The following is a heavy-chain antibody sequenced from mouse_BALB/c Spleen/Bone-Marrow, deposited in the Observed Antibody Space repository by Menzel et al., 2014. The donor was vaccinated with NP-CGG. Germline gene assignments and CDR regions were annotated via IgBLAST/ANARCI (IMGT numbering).Heavy chain of an antibody. J-gene: IGHJ2*01. D-gene: IGHD1-2*01. Sequence: VHVKQSGAELVKPGASVKLSCTASGFNIKDTYMHWVKQRPEQGLEWMGRIDPANGNTKYDPKFQGKATITADTSSNTAYLQLSSLTSEDTAVYYCARYYYGYYFDYWGQGTTLTVSS. V-gene: IGHV14-3*02. CDR3: ARYYYGYYFDY. CDR2: IDPANGNT. CDR1: GFNIKDTY.